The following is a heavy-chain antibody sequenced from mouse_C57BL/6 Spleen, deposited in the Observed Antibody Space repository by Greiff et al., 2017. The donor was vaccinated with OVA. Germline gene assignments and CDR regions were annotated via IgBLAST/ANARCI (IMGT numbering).Heavy chain of an antibody. Sequence: VQLQQSGAELVRPGASVTLSCTASGYTFTDYEMHWVKQTPVHGLAWIGAIDPETGGTAYNQKFKGKAILTADKSSSTAYMELRSLTYEDTAVYYCTRPYGNFDYWGKGTTLTVSS. CDR1: GYTFTDYE. CDR3: TRPYGNFDY. D-gene: IGHD1-1*01. CDR2: IDPETGGT. J-gene: IGHJ2*01. V-gene: IGHV1-15*01.